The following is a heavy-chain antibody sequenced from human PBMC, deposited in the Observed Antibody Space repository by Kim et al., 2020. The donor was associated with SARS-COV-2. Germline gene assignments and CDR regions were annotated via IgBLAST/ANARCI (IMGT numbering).Heavy chain of an antibody. J-gene: IGHJ5*02. V-gene: IGHV4-31*02. CDR3: AREGGDYYGSGSSWFDP. Sequence: LTSRVTISVDTSKNQFSLKLSSVTAADTAVYYCAREGGDYYGSGSSWFDPWGQGTLVTVSS. D-gene: IGHD3-10*01.